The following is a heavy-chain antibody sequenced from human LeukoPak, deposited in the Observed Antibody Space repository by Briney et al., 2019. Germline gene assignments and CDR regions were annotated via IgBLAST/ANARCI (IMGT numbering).Heavy chain of an antibody. D-gene: IGHD3-10*01. J-gene: IGHJ4*02. V-gene: IGHV4-31*03. CDR2: IYYSGST. Sequence: SETLSLTCTVSGGSISSGGYYWSWIRQHPGKGLEWIGYIYYSGSTYYNPSLKSRVTISVDTSKNQFSLKLSSVTAADTAVYYCARVVGGFGELFFDYWGQGTLVTVSS. CDR1: GGSISSGGYY. CDR3: ARVVGGFGELFFDY.